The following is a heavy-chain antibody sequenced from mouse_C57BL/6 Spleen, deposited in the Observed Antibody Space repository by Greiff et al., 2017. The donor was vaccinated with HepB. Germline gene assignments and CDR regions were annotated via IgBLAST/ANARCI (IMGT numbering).Heavy chain of an antibody. J-gene: IGHJ3*01. CDR1: GFTFSSYG. CDR3: ARRGISYDYDGAWFAY. D-gene: IGHD2-4*01. CDR2: ISSGGSYT. V-gene: IGHV5-6*02. Sequence: DVMLVESGGDLVKPGGSLKLSCAASGFTFSSYGMSWVRQTPDKRLEWVATISSGGSYTYYPDSVKGRFTISRDNAKNTLYLQMSSLKSEDTAMYYCARRGISYDYDGAWFAYWGQGTLVTVSA.